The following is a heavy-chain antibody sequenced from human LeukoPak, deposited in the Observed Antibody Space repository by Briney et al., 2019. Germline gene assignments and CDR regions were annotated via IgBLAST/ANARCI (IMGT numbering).Heavy chain of an antibody. Sequence: ASVKVSCKVSGYTPTELSMHWVRQAPGKGLEWMGGFDPEDGETIYAQKFQGRVTMTEDTSTDTAYMELSSLRSEDTAVYYCATRGYRSGWYAYYYGMDVWGQGTTVTVSS. CDR1: GYTPTELS. CDR2: FDPEDGET. J-gene: IGHJ6*02. CDR3: ATRGYRSGWYAYYYGMDV. D-gene: IGHD6-19*01. V-gene: IGHV1-24*01.